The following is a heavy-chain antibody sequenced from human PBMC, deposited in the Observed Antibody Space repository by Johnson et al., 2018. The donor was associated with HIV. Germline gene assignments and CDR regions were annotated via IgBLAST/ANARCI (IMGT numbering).Heavy chain of an antibody. CDR3: AREPVAGPGRNAFDI. J-gene: IGHJ3*02. V-gene: IGHV3-20*04. CDR2: ISWNGGNT. D-gene: IGHD6-19*01. Sequence: DVQLAESGGGVVRPGGSLRLSCAASGFTFDDYGMSWVRQAPGKGLEWVSGISWNGGNTDYADSVKGRFTISRDNAKNSLYLQMNSLRAEDTALYFCAREPVAGPGRNAFDIWGQGTMVTVSS. CDR1: GFTFDDYG.